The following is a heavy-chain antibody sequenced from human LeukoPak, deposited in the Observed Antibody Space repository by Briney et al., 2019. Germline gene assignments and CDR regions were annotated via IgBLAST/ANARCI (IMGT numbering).Heavy chain of an antibody. V-gene: IGHV4-59*01. CDR3: VKFGVDYDMGV. D-gene: IGHD3-16*01. CDR2: IHYSGRA. Sequence: SETLSLTCTVSGDSISGSYWTWVRQPPGQGLEWIGQIHYSGRADYNPSLKRRITISVDTPKNQMSLTLTSVTAADTAIYYCVKFGVDYDMGVWGQGTTVTVSS. CDR1: GDSISGSY. J-gene: IGHJ6*02.